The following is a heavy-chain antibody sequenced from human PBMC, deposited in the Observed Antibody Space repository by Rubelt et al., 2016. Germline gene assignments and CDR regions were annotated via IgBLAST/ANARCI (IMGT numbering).Heavy chain of an antibody. Sequence: QVQLQQWGAGLLKPSETLSLTCAVYGGSFSGYYWSWIRQPPGKGLAWIGEINHSGSTNYNPSLKGRFTISVDTSKNQFSLKLSSVTAADTAVYYCARLESWFDPWGQGTLVTVSS. V-gene: IGHV4-34*01. J-gene: IGHJ5*02. CDR1: GGSFSGYY. CDR3: ARLESWFDP. D-gene: IGHD5-24*01. CDR2: INHSGST.